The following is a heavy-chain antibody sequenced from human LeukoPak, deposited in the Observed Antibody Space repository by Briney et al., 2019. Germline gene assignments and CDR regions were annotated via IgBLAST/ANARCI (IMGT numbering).Heavy chain of an antibody. Sequence: PSETLSLTCTVSGNSISSGDNYWSWIRQPAGKGLEWIGRIYTSGSTNYNPSLKSRVTISGDTSKNQFSLKLSSVTAADTAVYYCARVGDDYGDYGGGNDAFDIWGQGTMVTVSS. CDR1: GNSISSGDNY. D-gene: IGHD4-17*01. V-gene: IGHV4-61*02. CDR2: IYTSGST. J-gene: IGHJ3*02. CDR3: ARVGDDYGDYGGGNDAFDI.